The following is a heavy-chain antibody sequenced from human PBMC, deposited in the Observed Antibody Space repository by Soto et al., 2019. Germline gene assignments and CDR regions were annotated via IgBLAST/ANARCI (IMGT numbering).Heavy chain of an antibody. CDR2: IYSGGSA. V-gene: IGHV3-66*04. CDR3: ARHGYSYGGGDFDY. CDR1: GFTVSSNY. Sequence: EVQLVESGGGLVQPGGSLRLSCAASGFTVSSNYMSWVRQAPGKGLEWVSVIYSGGSAYYADSVKGRFTISRDNSKNTLYLQMNSLRSEDEAGYYCARHGYSYGGGDFDYWGQGTLVTVSS. D-gene: IGHD5-18*01. J-gene: IGHJ4*02.